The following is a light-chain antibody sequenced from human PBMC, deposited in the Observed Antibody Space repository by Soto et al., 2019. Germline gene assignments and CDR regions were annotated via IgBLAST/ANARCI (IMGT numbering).Light chain of an antibody. CDR3: QQSYSTPRT. J-gene: IGKJ1*01. V-gene: IGKV1-39*01. CDR1: QTISSY. CDR2: AAS. Sequence: DIQMTQSPSSLSASVGDRVTITCRASQTISSYLNWYQQKPGKAPKLLIYAASRLQSGVPSGFNGSGSGTDFTLTISSLQPEDFATYYCQQSYSTPRTFGQGTKVEIK.